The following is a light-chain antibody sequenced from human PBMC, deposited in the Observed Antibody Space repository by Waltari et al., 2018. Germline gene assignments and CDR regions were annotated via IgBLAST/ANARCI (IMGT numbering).Light chain of an antibody. V-gene: IGLV1-47*01. CDR2: WYD. CDR3: AAWDDSLSTWE. CDR1: TSNIGSNY. J-gene: IGLJ3*02. Sequence: QSVLTQPPSASGTPGQRVTISCSGSTSNIGSNYVYWYQQLPGTAPKLLIYWYDRRPSGVPYRFSGSKSGTSASLAISGLRSEEEADYYCAAWDDSLSTWEFGGGTKVTVL.